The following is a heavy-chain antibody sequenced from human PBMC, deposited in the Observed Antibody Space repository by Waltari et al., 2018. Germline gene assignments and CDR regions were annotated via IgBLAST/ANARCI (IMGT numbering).Heavy chain of an antibody. CDR2: IYYSGST. Sequence: QLQLQESGPGLVKPSETLSLTCTVSGGSISSSSYYWGWIRQPPGKGLEWIGSIYYSGSTYSTPSLKSRVTISVDTSKNQFSLKLSSVTAADTAVYYCARLTLGDYYYYGMDVWGQGTTVTVSS. V-gene: IGHV4-39*01. CDR3: ARLTLGDYYYYGMDV. D-gene: IGHD6-13*01. CDR1: GGSISSSSYY. J-gene: IGHJ6*02.